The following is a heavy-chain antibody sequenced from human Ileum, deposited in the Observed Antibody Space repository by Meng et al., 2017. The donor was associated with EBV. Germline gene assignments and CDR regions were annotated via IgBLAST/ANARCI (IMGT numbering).Heavy chain of an antibody. D-gene: IGHD1-26*01. Sequence: QRSGPGLGKPSDTLSLPRAVSGYSISTTNWWGWIRQPPGKGLEWIGHIYYSGTTYNNPSLKSRVTMSIDPSKNQFSLKLSSVTAVDTAVYYCARNSESGSYIDYWGLGTLVTVSS. CDR2: IYYSGTT. V-gene: IGHV4-28*01. J-gene: IGHJ4*02. CDR3: ARNSESGSYIDY. CDR1: GYSISTTNW.